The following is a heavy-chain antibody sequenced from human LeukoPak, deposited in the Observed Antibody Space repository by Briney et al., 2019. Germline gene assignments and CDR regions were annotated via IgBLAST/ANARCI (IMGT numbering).Heavy chain of an antibody. CDR1: GFTFSSYS. J-gene: IGHJ4*02. CDR3: ARAKAAAGVEIVERSIGY. V-gene: IGHV3-21*01. Sequence: PGGSLRLSCAASGFTFSSYSMNWVRQAPGKGLEWVSSISSSSSYIYYADSVKGRFTISRDNAKNSLYLQMNSLRAEDTAVYYCARAKAAAGVEIVERSIGYGGQGTLVTVSS. CDR2: ISSSSSYI. D-gene: IGHD6-13*01.